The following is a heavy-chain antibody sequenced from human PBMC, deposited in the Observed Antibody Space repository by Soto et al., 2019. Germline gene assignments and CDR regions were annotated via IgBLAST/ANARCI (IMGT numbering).Heavy chain of an antibody. J-gene: IGHJ2*01. V-gene: IGHV1-18*01. D-gene: IGHD2-21*02. Sequence: QVQLVQSGAEVKKSGASVKVSCKASGYTFTSYGISWVRQAPGQGLEWMGWISAYNGNTNYAQKLQGRVTMTTDTSTSTAYMELRSLRSDDTAVYYCARDLYCGGDRYSLSTHWYFDLWGRGTLVTVSS. CDR2: ISAYNGNT. CDR3: ARDLYCGGDRYSLSTHWYFDL. CDR1: GYTFTSYG.